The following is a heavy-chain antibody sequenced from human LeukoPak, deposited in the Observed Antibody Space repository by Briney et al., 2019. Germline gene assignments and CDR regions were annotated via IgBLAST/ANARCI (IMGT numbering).Heavy chain of an antibody. D-gene: IGHD2-21*02. CDR3: ARQMVVTAIPSWFDP. J-gene: IGHJ5*02. CDR2: IYPGDSDT. CDR1: GYSFTSYW. Sequence: GESLKISCKGSGYSFTSYWIGWVRQMRGKVLEWMGIIYPGDSDTRYSPSFQGQVTISADKSISTAYLQWSSLKASDTAMYYCARQMVVTAIPSWFDPWGQETLVTVSS. V-gene: IGHV5-51*01.